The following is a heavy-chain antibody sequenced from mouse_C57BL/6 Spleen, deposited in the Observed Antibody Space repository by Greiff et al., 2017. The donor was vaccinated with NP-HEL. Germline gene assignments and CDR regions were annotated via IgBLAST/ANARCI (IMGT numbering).Heavy chain of an antibody. D-gene: IGHD2-2*01. V-gene: IGHV5-17*01. Sequence: EVKLMESGGGLVKPGGSLKLSCAASGFTFSDYGMHWVRQAPEKGLEWVAYISSGSSTIYYADTVKGRFTISRDNAKNTLFLQMTSLRSEDTAMYYCARDGYDGGDFDYWGQGTTLTVSS. J-gene: IGHJ2*01. CDR1: GFTFSDYG. CDR2: ISSGSSTI. CDR3: ARDGYDGGDFDY.